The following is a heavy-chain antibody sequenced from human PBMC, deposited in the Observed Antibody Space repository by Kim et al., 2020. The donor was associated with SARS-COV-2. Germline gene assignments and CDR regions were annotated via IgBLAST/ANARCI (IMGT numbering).Heavy chain of an antibody. D-gene: IGHD6-6*01. CDR1: GGTFSSYA. Sequence: SVKVSCKASGGTFSSYAIIWVRQAPGQGLEWMGRIIPILGIANYAQKFQGRVTITADKSTSTAYMELSSLRSEDTAVYYCARGGWHSSSAGHNWFDPWGQGTLVTVSS. CDR2: IIPILGIA. CDR3: ARGGWHSSSAGHNWFDP. J-gene: IGHJ5*02. V-gene: IGHV1-69*04.